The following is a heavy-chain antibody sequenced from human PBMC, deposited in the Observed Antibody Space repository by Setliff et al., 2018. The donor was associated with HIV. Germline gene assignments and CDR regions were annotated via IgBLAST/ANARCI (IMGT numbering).Heavy chain of an antibody. J-gene: IGHJ3*01. CDR1: GGSSSTHA. Sequence: SVKVSCKASGGSSSTHAMNWVRQAPGQGLEWMGQIISILGITNYAQKFQGRVTLTADESTSTMYMELSSLTSDDTALYYCAGPRGDEAFDVWGQGTMVTVSS. V-gene: IGHV1-69*10. CDR2: IISILGIT. CDR3: AGPRGDEAFDV.